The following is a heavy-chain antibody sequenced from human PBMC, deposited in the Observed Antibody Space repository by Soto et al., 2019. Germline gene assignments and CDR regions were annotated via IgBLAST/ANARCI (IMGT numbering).Heavy chain of an antibody. J-gene: IGHJ4*02. V-gene: IGHV3-30-3*01. D-gene: IGHD2-2*01. Sequence: GGSLRLSCAASGFTFSSYAMHWVRQAPGKGLEWVAVISYDGSNKYYADSVKGRFTISRDNSKNTLYLQMNSLRAEDTAVYYCARDSSIDYWGQGTLVTVSS. CDR1: GFTFSSYA. CDR3: ARDSSIDY. CDR2: ISYDGSNK.